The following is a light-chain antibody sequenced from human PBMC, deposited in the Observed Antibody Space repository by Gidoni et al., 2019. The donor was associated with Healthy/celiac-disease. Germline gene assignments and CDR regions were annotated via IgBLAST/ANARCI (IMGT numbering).Light chain of an antibody. V-gene: IGKV1-39*01. CDR3: QQSYSTPQT. Sequence: RSTGSASVGDRVTITCRASQSISSYLNWYQQKPGKAPKLLIYAASSLQSGVPSRFSGSGSGTDFTLTISSLQPEDFATYYCQQSYSTPQTFGQGTKVEIK. CDR1: QSISSY. CDR2: AAS. J-gene: IGKJ1*01.